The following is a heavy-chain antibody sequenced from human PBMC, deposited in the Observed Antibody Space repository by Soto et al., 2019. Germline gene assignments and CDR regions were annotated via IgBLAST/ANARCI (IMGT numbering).Heavy chain of an antibody. CDR2: INAGNGNT. CDR1: GYTFTSYA. Sequence: ASVKVSCKASGYTFTSYAMHWVRQAPGQGLEWMGWINAGNGNTKYSQKFQGRVTITRDTSASTAYMELSSLRSEDTAVYYCARVYDSSGYYAEDYWGQGTLVTVSS. D-gene: IGHD3-22*01. J-gene: IGHJ4*02. V-gene: IGHV1-3*01. CDR3: ARVYDSSGYYAEDY.